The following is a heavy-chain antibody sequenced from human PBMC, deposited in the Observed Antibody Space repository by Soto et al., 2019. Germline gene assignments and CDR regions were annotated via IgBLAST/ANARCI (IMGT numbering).Heavy chain of an antibody. CDR2: INADNGDT. J-gene: IGHJ4*02. V-gene: IGHV1-3*01. Sequence: GASVKVSCKASGGTFSIYAFSWVRQAPGQRLEWLGWINADNGDTKYSQKFSGRVTITRDTSANTAFMELSSLRSEDTAMYYCARELQGLYYFDFWGQGTLVTVSS. CDR1: GGTFSIYA. D-gene: IGHD4-4*01. CDR3: ARELQGLYYFDF.